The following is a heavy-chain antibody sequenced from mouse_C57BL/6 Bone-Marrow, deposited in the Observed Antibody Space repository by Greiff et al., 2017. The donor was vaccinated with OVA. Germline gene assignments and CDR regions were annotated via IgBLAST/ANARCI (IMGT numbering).Heavy chain of an antibody. Sequence: VQLQQSGAELVRPGASVKLSCTVSGFNIKDDYIHWVKQRPEQGLEWIGNIYPSDSETHYNQKFKDKATLTVDKSSSTAYMQLSSLTSEDSAVYYCATDYWGQGTTLTVSS. CDR2: IYPSDSET. CDR1: GFNIKDDY. J-gene: IGHJ2*01. V-gene: IGHV1-61*01. CDR3: ATDY.